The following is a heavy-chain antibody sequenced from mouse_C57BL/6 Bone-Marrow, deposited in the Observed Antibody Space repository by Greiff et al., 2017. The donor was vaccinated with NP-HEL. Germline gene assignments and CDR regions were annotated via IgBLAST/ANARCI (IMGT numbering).Heavy chain of an antibody. CDR1: GYTFTSYG. CDR2: IYPRSGNT. V-gene: IGHV1-81*01. J-gene: IGHJ3*01. Sequence: VNVVESGAELARPGASVKLSCKASGYTFTSYGISWVKQRTGQGLEWIGEIYPRSGNTYYNEKFKGKATLTADKSSSTAYMELRSLTSEDSAVYFCARGFAYWGQGTLVTVSA. CDR3: ARGFAY.